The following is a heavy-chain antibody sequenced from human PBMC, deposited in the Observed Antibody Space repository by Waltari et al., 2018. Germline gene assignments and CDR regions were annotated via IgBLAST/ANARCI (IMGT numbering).Heavy chain of an antibody. CDR1: GFTFSSYS. V-gene: IGHV3-21*01. Sequence: EVQLVESGGGLVQPGGSLRLSCAASGFTFSSYSMNWVRQAPGKGLEWVSSISSSSSYIYYADSVKGRFTISRDNAKNSLYLQMNSLRAEDTAVYYCARDRDGSTIFGVVIQYYFDYWGQGTLVTVSS. CDR2: ISSSSSYI. CDR3: ARDRDGSTIFGVVIQYYFDY. J-gene: IGHJ4*02. D-gene: IGHD3-3*01.